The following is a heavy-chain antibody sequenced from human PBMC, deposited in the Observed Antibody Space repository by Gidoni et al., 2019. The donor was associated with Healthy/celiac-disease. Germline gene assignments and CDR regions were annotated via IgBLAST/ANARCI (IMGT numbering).Heavy chain of an antibody. Sequence: QVQLVQSGAEVRMPGASVTVSCKASGYTFTGYYMNWVRQAPGQGLEWMGWINPNSGGTNYAQKFQGWVTMTRDTSISTAYMELSRLRSDDTAVYYCARNYYGSGSYLGDAFDIWGQGTMVTVSS. CDR3: ARNYYGSGSYLGDAFDI. V-gene: IGHV1-2*04. CDR1: GYTFTGYY. J-gene: IGHJ3*02. CDR2: INPNSGGT. D-gene: IGHD3-10*01.